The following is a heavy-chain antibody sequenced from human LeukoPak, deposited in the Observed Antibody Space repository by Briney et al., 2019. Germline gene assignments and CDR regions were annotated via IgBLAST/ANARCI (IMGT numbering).Heavy chain of an antibody. CDR3: ARHRRFGELSLYGMDV. CDR2: IYHSGST. CDR1: GYSISSGYY. D-gene: IGHD3-10*01. Sequence: SETLSLTCTVSGYSISSGYYWGWIRQPPGKGLEWIGSIYHSGSTYYNPSLKSRVTISVDTSKNQFSLKLSSVTDADTAVYYCARHRRFGELSLYGMDVWGQGTTVTVSS. V-gene: IGHV4-38-2*02. J-gene: IGHJ6*02.